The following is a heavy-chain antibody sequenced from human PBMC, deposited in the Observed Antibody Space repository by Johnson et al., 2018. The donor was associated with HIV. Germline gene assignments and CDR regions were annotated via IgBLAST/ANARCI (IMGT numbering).Heavy chain of an antibody. CDR1: GFTFSRYW. Sequence: EVQLVESGGGLVQPGGSLRLSCAASGFTFSRYWMHWVRQAPGKGLVWVSRINSDGSSTSYADSVKGRFTISRDNAKNTLYLQMNSLRAEDTAVYYCARDRATIFGVDDAFDIWGQGTMVTVSS. CDR3: ARDRATIFGVDDAFDI. V-gene: IGHV3-74*01. D-gene: IGHD3-3*01. J-gene: IGHJ3*02. CDR2: INSDGSST.